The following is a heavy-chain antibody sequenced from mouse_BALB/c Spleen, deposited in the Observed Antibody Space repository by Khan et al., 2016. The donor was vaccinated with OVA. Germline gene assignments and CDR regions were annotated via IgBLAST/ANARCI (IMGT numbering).Heavy chain of an antibody. D-gene: IGHD1-1*01. CDR1: GYTFTDYI. CDR3: ARFETTVADY. V-gene: IGHV1-77*01. J-gene: IGHJ2*01. CDR2: IYPGSGTT. Sequence: QVQLKQSGPELVKPGASVKMSCKASGYTFTDYIISWVKQRTGQGLEWIGEIYPGSGTTHYNEKFKGKATLTADKSSNTAYMQRSSLTSEDSAIYFCARFETTVADYWGQGTTLTVSS.